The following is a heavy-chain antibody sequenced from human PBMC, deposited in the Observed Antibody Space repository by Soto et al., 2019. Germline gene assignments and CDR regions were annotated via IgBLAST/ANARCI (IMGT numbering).Heavy chain of an antibody. CDR1: GYTFTSYY. CDR2: INPSGGST. Sequence: GASVKVSCKASGYTFTSYYMHWVRQAPGQGLEWMGIINPSGGSTSYAQKFQGRVTMTRDTSTSTAYMELSSLRSEDTAVYYCARGDDFWSGSYYYYGMDVWGQGTTVTVS. J-gene: IGHJ6*02. D-gene: IGHD3-3*01. CDR3: ARGDDFWSGSYYYYGMDV. V-gene: IGHV1-46*01.